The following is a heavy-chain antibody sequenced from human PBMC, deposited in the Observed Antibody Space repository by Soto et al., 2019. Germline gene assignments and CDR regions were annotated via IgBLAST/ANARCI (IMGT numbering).Heavy chain of an antibody. CDR1: GGTFRTYA. V-gene: IGHV1-69*12. Sequence: QVQLLQSGAEVKKPGSSVRVSCEASGGTFRTYAISWVRQAPGQGLEWMGEIIPIFGTVNYAQKFQGRVTITADESTTTLYTSLRRLRTNDPAENYCAKRAVAGITTSYDCSSIDVWGQGITVSISS. J-gene: IGHJ6*02. CDR2: IIPIFGTV. CDR3: AKRAVAGITTSYDCSSIDV. D-gene: IGHD6-19*01.